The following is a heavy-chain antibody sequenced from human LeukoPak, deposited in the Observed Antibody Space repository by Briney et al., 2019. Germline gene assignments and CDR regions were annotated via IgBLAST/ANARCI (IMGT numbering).Heavy chain of an antibody. Sequence: PGGSLRLSCAASGFTFSSYTMSWARQAPGKGLEWVSAISGSGSSTYYADSVKGRFTISRDNSKNTLYLQMNSLRADDTAVYYCAKVDTVLGRPFDPWGQGTLVTVSS. J-gene: IGHJ5*02. D-gene: IGHD5-18*01. CDR1: GFTFSSYT. CDR2: ISGSGSST. CDR3: AKVDTVLGRPFDP. V-gene: IGHV3-23*01.